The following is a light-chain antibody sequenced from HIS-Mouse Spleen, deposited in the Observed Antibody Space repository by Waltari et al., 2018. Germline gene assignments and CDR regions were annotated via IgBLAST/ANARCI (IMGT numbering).Light chain of an antibody. CDR1: SSDVGSYNL. J-gene: IGLJ2*01. V-gene: IGLV2-23*02. Sequence: QSALTQPASVSGSPGQSITISCTGTSSDVGSYNLASWYQQHPGKAPKLIIYEVSKRPSGVTNRFSGSKSGNTASLTISGLQAEDAADYYCCSYAGSSTVVFGGGTKLTVL. CDR2: EVS. CDR3: CSYAGSSTVV.